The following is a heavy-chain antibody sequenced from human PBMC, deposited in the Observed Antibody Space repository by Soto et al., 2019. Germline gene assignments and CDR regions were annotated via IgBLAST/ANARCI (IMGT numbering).Heavy chain of an antibody. J-gene: IGHJ5*02. Sequence: PSETLSLTCTVSGGSVSRGGYYWNWIRQHPGKGLEWIGYIYYIGTTYYNPSLKSRVTISIDTSKNQFSLKLGSVTAADTAVYYCARMQYYDFWSGYYLKNVYNWFDPWGQGALVTVSS. D-gene: IGHD3-3*01. CDR2: IYYIGTT. CDR1: GGSVSRGGYY. V-gene: IGHV4-31*03. CDR3: ARMQYYDFWSGYYLKNVYNWFDP.